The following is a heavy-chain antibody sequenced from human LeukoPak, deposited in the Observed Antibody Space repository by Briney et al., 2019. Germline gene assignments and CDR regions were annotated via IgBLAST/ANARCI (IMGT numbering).Heavy chain of an antibody. CDR3: TNADGYSIDY. V-gene: IGHV3-49*03. CDR1: GFTFGDYT. D-gene: IGHD5-24*01. J-gene: IGHJ4*02. CDR2: IRSQVHDGTP. Sequence: QPGRSLRLSCTASGFTFGDYTMSWFRQAPGTGLEWLAFIRSQVHDGTPEYATSEKSRFTISRDDSESIAYLQLDTLKTEDTAIYYCTNADGYSIDYWGQGTRVTVSS.